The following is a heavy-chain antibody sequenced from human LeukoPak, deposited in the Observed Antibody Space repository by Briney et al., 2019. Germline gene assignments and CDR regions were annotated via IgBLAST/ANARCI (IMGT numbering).Heavy chain of an antibody. CDR2: ISWNSGSI. CDR3: AKDCAPFTVTTPGDY. D-gene: IGHD4-11*01. J-gene: IGHJ4*02. V-gene: IGHV3-9*01. Sequence: PGGSLRLSCAASGFNFDDYAMHWVRQAPGKGLEWVSGISWNSGSIGYADSVKGRFTISRDNAKNSLYLQMNSLRAEDTALYYCAKDCAPFTVTTPGDYWGQGTLVTVSS. CDR1: GFNFDDYA.